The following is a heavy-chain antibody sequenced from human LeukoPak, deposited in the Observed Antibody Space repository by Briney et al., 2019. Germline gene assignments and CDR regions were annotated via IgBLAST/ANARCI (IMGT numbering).Heavy chain of an antibody. CDR2: IDSDGNIT. V-gene: IGHV3-74*01. Sequence: GGSLRLSCAASRFTFSSYYIHSVRQAPGKGLVWVSRIDSDGNITTYADSVKGRFTISRDNAKNTLYLQMNSLRAEDTAVYYCARISYDSSGYYDYWGQGTLVTVSS. J-gene: IGHJ4*02. D-gene: IGHD3-22*01. CDR3: ARISYDSSGYYDY. CDR1: RFTFSSYY.